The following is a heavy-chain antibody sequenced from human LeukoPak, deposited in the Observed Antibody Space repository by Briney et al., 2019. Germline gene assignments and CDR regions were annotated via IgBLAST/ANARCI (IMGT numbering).Heavy chain of an antibody. CDR1: GFTFSSYG. Sequence: PGGSLRLSCAASGFTFSSYGMHWVRQAPGKGLEWVAFIRYDGSNKYYADSVKGRFTISRDNSKNTLYLQMNSLRADDTAVYYCAKEVYSSSSGFRFDYWGQGTLVTVSS. J-gene: IGHJ4*02. V-gene: IGHV3-30*02. CDR2: IRYDGSNK. D-gene: IGHD6-6*01. CDR3: AKEVYSSSSGFRFDY.